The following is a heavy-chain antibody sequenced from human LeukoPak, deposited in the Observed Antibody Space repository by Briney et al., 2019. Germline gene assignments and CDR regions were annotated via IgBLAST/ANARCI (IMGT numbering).Heavy chain of an antibody. CDR3: ARAPRQWLALDY. Sequence: PSETLSLTCTVSGGSISSGGYYWSWIRQPPGKGLEWIGYIYHSGSTYYNPSLKSRVTISVDRSKNQFSLKLSSVTAADTAVYYCARAPRQWLALDYWGQGTLVTVSS. D-gene: IGHD6-19*01. CDR1: GGSISSGGYY. CDR2: IYHSGST. V-gene: IGHV4-30-2*01. J-gene: IGHJ4*02.